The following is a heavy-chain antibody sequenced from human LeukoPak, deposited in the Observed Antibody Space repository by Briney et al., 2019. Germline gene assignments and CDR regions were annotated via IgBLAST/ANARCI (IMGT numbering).Heavy chain of an antibody. Sequence: GSVRVSCKASGYIFNNYYMQWVRQAPGPGLEWMGWINPYSGDTNYAQKFQGRVTMTRDTTNSTAYMELSRLRADDRAGYYCATSSYDSILRIFDFWGQGTLVTVSS. CDR3: ATSSYDSILRIFDF. CDR2: INPYSGDT. D-gene: IGHD3-22*01. J-gene: IGHJ4*02. CDR1: GYIFNNYY. V-gene: IGHV1-2*02.